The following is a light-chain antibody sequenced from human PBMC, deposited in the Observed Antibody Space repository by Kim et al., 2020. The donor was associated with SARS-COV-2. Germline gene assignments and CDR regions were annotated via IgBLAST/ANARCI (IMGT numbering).Light chain of an antibody. CDR1: QSIRSGY. CDR2: GAS. J-gene: IGKJ3*01. Sequence: ENVLTQSPGTLSLSPGERATLSCRASQSIRSGYLAWYQQKHGQAPRLLIYGASSRATGIPDRFSGSGSGTDFTLTISRLEPEDFAVYYCQQYDSSPVFGPRTKVDIK. V-gene: IGKV3-20*01. CDR3: QQYDSSPV.